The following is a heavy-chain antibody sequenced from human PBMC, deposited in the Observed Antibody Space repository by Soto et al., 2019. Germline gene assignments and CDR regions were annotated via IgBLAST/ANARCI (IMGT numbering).Heavy chain of an antibody. D-gene: IGHD2-15*01. J-gene: IGHJ5*02. CDR1: GYAFTGYY. V-gene: IGHV1-2*02. CDR3: ARSYCSGGSCPRGNWFDP. CDR2: INPNSGGT. Sequence: ASVKVSCKASGYAFTGYYMHWVRQAPGQGLEWMGWINPNSGGTNYAQKFQGRVTMTRDTSISTAYMKLSRLRSDDTAVYYCARSYCSGGSCPRGNWFDPWGQGTLVTVSS.